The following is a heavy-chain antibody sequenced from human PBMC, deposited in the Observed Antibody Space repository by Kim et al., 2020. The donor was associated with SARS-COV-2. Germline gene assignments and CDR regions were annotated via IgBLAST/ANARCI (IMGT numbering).Heavy chain of an antibody. CDR2: IIPIFGTA. J-gene: IGHJ6*02. V-gene: IGHV1-69*13. Sequence: SVKVSCKASGGTFSSYAISWVRQAPGQGLEWMGGIIPIFGTANYAQKFQGRVTITADESTSTAYMELSSLRSEDTAVYYCARCGDYGDYGEDYYYGMDVWGQGTTVTVSS. CDR3: ARCGDYGDYGEDYYYGMDV. D-gene: IGHD4-17*01. CDR1: GGTFSSYA.